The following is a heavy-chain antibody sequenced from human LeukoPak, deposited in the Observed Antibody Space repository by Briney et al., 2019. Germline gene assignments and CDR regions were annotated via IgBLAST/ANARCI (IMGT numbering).Heavy chain of an antibody. CDR3: ARDYGGNSDYYYYGMDV. CDR1: GFTFSSYA. CDR2: ISYDGSNK. V-gene: IGHV3-30-3*01. D-gene: IGHD4-23*01. Sequence: GGSLRLSCTASGFTFSSYAMHWVRQAPGKGLEWVAVISYDGSNKYYADSVKGRFTISRDNSKNTLYLQMNSLRAEDTAVYYCARDYGGNSDYYYYGMDVWGQGTTVTVSS. J-gene: IGHJ6*02.